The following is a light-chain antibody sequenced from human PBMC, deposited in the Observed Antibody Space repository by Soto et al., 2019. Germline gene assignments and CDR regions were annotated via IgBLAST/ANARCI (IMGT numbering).Light chain of an antibody. CDR3: QVWDSGSAHVV. CDR1: TIGSKG. CDR2: SDT. Sequence: SYELTQPPSVSVAPGKTASISCGGTTIGSKGVHWYQQKPGQAPVLVIYSDTDLPPVIPERFSGSNSANLATLTISRVEAGDEADYYGQVWDSGSAHVVFGGGTKVTVL. J-gene: IGLJ2*01. V-gene: IGLV3-21*04.